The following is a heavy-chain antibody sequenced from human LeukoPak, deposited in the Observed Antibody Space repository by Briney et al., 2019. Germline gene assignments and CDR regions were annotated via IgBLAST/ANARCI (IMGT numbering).Heavy chain of an antibody. CDR1: GFTFSSYE. D-gene: IGHD5-12*01. J-gene: IGHJ4*02. V-gene: IGHV3-48*03. CDR2: ISSSGSTI. Sequence: GGSLRLSCAASGFTFSSYEMNWVRQAPGKGLEWVSYISSSGSTIYYADSVEGRFTISRDNAKNSLYLQMNSLRAEDTAVYYCAYGGSTRPFDYWGQGTLVTVSS. CDR3: AYGGSTRPFDY.